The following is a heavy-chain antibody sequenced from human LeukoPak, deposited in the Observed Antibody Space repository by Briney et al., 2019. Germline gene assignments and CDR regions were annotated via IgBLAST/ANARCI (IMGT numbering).Heavy chain of an antibody. Sequence: PGGSLGLSCSASGFTFSNYAMHWVRQAPGKGLEYVSAISSNGGSTYYADSVKGRFTISRDNSKNTLYLQMSSLRAEDTAVYYCVKALGYCSGGSCLAFDIWGQGTMVTVSS. V-gene: IGHV3-64D*06. D-gene: IGHD2-15*01. CDR1: GFTFSNYA. J-gene: IGHJ3*02. CDR2: ISSNGGST. CDR3: VKALGYCSGGSCLAFDI.